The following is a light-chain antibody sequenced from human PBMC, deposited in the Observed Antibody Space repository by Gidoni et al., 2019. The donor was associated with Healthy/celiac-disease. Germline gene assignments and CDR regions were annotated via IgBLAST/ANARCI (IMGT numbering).Light chain of an antibody. CDR1: QSVSSSY. Sequence: EIVLTQSPGTLSLSPGKRATLSCRASQSVSSSYLAWYQQKPGQAPRLLIYGASSRATGIPDRFSGSVSGTDFTLTISRLEPEDFAVYYCQQYGSSPLTFGGGTKVEIK. V-gene: IGKV3-20*01. CDR2: GAS. CDR3: QQYGSSPLT. J-gene: IGKJ4*01.